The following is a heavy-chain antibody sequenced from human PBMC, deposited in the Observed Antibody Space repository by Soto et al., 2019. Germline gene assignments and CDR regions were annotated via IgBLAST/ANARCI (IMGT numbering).Heavy chain of an antibody. Sequence: ASVKVSCKASGYTFTSYAMHWVRQAPGQRLEWMGWINAGNGNTKYSQKFQGRVTITRDTSASTAYMELSSLRSEDTAVYYCARVKGITGTTDYYYYGMDVWGQGTLVTVSS. J-gene: IGHJ6*02. CDR1: GYTFTSYA. CDR3: ARVKGITGTTDYYYYGMDV. V-gene: IGHV1-3*01. D-gene: IGHD1-7*01. CDR2: INAGNGNT.